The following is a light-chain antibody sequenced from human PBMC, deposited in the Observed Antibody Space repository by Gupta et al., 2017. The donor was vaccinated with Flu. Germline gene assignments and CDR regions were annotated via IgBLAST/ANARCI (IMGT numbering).Light chain of an antibody. V-gene: IGLV2-8*01. J-gene: IGLJ2*01. Sequence: QSALTQPPSASGSPGQSVTIPCTGTSADIGIFDFVSWYQQHPDKAPKLMIYEVTKRPSGVPDRFSGSKSGTTASLTVSGLQAEDEGDYYCSSYAGSNTMIFGGGTKLTVL. CDR2: EVT. CDR1: SADIGIFDF. CDR3: SSYAGSNTMI.